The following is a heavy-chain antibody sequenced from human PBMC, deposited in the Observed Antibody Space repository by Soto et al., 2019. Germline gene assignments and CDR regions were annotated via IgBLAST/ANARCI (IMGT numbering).Heavy chain of an antibody. CDR2: INPNSGGT. CDR1: GYTFTGYY. Sequence: ASVKVSCKASGYTFTGYYMHWVRQAPGQGLEWMGWINPNSGGTNYAQKFQGWVTMTRDTSISTAYMELSRLRSDDTAVYYCARSGDKTYYDFWSGYSNWFDPWGQGTLVTVSS. J-gene: IGHJ5*02. CDR3: ARSGDKTYYDFWSGYSNWFDP. D-gene: IGHD3-3*01. V-gene: IGHV1-2*04.